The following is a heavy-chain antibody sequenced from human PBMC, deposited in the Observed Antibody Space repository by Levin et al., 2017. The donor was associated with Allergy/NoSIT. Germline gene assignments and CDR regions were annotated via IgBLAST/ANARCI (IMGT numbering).Heavy chain of an antibody. J-gene: IGHJ4*02. CDR3: SSAPGFSDY. CDR2: IYSGGGT. V-gene: IGHV3-66*01. Sequence: GGSLRLSCAASGFTVGNNYVAWVRQAPGKGLDWISVIYSGGGTYYADSVKGRFTISRDKSKNTVYLQMNSLRVEDTAVYYCSSAPGFSDYWGQGTLVAVSS. CDR1: GFTVGNNY.